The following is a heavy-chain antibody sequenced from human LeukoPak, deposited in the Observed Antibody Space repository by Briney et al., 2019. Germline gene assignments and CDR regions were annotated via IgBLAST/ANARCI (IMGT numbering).Heavy chain of an antibody. V-gene: IGHV1-2*02. J-gene: IGHJ4*02. CDR3: ARDHISGKDDRNFDY. D-gene: IGHD3-10*01. Sequence: ASVKVSCKASGYTFTTYRITWVRQAPGQGLEWVGWINPKTGVTSYAQKFQGRVTVTTDTSISTLYMELHSLTSDDTALYYCARDHISGKDDRNFDYWGQGTLVTVSS. CDR1: GYTFTTYR. CDR2: INPKTGVT.